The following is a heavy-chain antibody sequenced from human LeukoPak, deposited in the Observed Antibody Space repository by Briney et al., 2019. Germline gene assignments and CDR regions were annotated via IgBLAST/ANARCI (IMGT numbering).Heavy chain of an antibody. Sequence: SETLSLTCTVSGGSISSSSYYWGWIRQPPGKGLEWIGSIYYSGSTYYNPSLKSRVTISVDTSKNQFSLKLSSVTAADTAVYYCVRGSTLRHYQYWGQGTLVTVSS. D-gene: IGHD3-16*01. CDR1: GGSISSSSYY. CDR2: IYYSGST. J-gene: IGHJ4*02. V-gene: IGHV4-39*01. CDR3: VRGSTLRHYQY.